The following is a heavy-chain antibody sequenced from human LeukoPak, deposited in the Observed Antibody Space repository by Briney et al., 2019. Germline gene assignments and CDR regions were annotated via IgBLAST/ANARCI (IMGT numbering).Heavy chain of an antibody. V-gene: IGHV4-59*11. J-gene: IGHJ5*02. D-gene: IGHD5-18*01. CDR3: ARDQAHSYGRYFDP. Sequence: SETLSLTCSGAGGSISTHYWNWIRQTPGKGLEWIGHISYGNTDYNPSLKSRVTISVDTSKNQFSLKLTSVTAADTAVYYCARDQAHSYGRYFDPWGQGALVIVSS. CDR1: GGSISTHY. CDR2: ISYGNT.